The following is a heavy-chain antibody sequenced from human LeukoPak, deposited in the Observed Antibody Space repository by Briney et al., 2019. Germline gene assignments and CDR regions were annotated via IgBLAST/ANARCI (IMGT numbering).Heavy chain of an antibody. CDR2: ISGDNGNT. D-gene: IGHD3-22*01. J-gene: IGHJ4*02. CDR3: ARDCDRSAYYCY. CDR1: GDTFTNYG. Sequence: ASLKVSCKASGDTFTNYGISWVRQTPGQGLEWVGWISGDNGNTYSAQKLQARITMTTDTSTSTAYMELRSLRSDDTAVYYCARDCDRSAYYCYWGQGTLVTVSA. V-gene: IGHV1-18*01.